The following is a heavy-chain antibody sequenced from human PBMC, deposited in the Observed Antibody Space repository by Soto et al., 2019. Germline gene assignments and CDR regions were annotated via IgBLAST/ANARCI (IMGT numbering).Heavy chain of an antibody. Sequence: GGSLKPSFPPSGFTFGSFGIPWAPQAQGKGLEGVAVISYDGSNKYYADSVKGRFTISRDNSKNTLYLQMNSLRAEDTAVYYCANPLGLGYCSSTSCRKIMDVWGQGTTVTVSS. V-gene: IGHV3-30*18. J-gene: IGHJ6*02. CDR3: ANPLGLGYCSSTSCRKIMDV. CDR2: ISYDGSNK. D-gene: IGHD2-2*01. CDR1: GFTFGSFG.